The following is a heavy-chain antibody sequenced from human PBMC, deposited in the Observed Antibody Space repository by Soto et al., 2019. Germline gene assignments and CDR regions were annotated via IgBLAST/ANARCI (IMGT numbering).Heavy chain of an antibody. J-gene: IGHJ3*02. V-gene: IGHV4-30-4*01. CDR1: GGSISSGDYY. CDR2: IYYSGST. Sequence: SETLSLTRTVSGGSISSGDYYWSWIRQPPGKGLEWIGYIYYSGSTYYNPSLKSRVTISVDTSKNQFSLKLSSVTAADTAVYYCARETGYYYDSSALNDAFDIWGQGTMVTVSS. CDR3: ARETGYYYDSSALNDAFDI. D-gene: IGHD3-22*01.